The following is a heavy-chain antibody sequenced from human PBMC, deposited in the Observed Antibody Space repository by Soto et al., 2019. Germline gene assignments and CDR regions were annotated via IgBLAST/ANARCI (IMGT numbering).Heavy chain of an antibody. V-gene: IGHV3-33*01. J-gene: IGHJ6*02. Sequence: QVQLVESGGGVVQPGRSLRLSCAASGFTFSSYGMHWVRQAPGKGLERVAVIWYDGSNKYYADSVKGRFTISRDNSKNTLYLQMNSLRAEDSGVYYCAREEYSSSYDGRVHYYYGMDVWGQGTTVTVSS. D-gene: IGHD6-6*01. CDR1: GFTFSSYG. CDR2: IWYDGSNK. CDR3: AREEYSSSYDGRVHYYYGMDV.